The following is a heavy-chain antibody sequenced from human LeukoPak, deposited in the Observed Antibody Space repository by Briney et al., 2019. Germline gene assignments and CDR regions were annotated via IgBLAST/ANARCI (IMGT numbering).Heavy chain of an antibody. CDR2: ISGSGGST. V-gene: IGHV3-23*01. CDR3: ARETDPGAFDI. Sequence: GGSLRLSCAASGFAFSSYAISWVRQAPGKGLEWVSTISGSGGSTNYADSVKGRFTISRDNSKNTLYLQMNSLRAEDTAVYYCARETDPGAFDIWGQGTRVTVSS. J-gene: IGHJ3*02. CDR1: GFAFSSYA.